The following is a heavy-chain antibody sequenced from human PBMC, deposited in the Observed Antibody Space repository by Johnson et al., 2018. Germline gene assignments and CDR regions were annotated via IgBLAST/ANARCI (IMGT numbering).Heavy chain of an antibody. Sequence: QVQLVETGAEVKKPGSSVKVSCKASGGSFSSYAINWVRQAPGQGLEWMGRIIPILGIANYAQKFQGRVTITADKSTSTAYMELSSLRSEDTAVYYCARHFEELLPFDYWGQGTLVTVSS. D-gene: IGHD1-26*01. CDR3: ARHFEELLPFDY. CDR1: GGSFSSYA. CDR2: IIPILGIA. V-gene: IGHV1-69*09. J-gene: IGHJ4*02.